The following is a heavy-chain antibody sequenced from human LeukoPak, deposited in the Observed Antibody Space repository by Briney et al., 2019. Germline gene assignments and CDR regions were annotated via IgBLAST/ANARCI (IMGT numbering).Heavy chain of an antibody. CDR3: ARELLGYCSSTSCYPLYNWFDP. J-gene: IGHJ5*02. Sequence: PSETLSLTCTVSGGSISSYYWSWIRQPAGKGLEWIGRIYTSGSTNYNPSLKSRVTMSVDTSKNQFSLKLSSVTAADTAVYYCARELLGYCSSTSCYPLYNWFDPWGQGTLVTVSS. V-gene: IGHV4-4*07. D-gene: IGHD2-2*01. CDR2: IYTSGST. CDR1: GGSISSYY.